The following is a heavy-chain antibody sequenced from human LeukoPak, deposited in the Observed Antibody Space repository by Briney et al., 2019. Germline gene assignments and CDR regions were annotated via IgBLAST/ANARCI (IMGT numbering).Heavy chain of an antibody. CDR2: IYPGDSDT. Sequence: GESLKISCKGSGYSFTTYWIGWVRQMPGKGLEWMGSIYPGDSDTRYSPSFQGQVTISADKSISTAYLQWSSLKASDTAMYYCARGVVAGTRFDAFDIWGQGTMVTVSS. V-gene: IGHV5-51*01. D-gene: IGHD6-19*01. J-gene: IGHJ3*02. CDR3: ARGVVAGTRFDAFDI. CDR1: GYSFTTYW.